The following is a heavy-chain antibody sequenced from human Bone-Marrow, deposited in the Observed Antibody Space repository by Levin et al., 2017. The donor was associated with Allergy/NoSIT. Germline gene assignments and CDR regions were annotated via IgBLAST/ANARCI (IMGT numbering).Heavy chain of an antibody. CDR2: ISYDGGNI. V-gene: IGHV3-30*18. CDR3: AKELRCVSTSCSSYFYYGMDV. CDR1: RFSFRTSG. J-gene: IGHJ6*02. Sequence: LSLPCAASRFSFRTSGMHWVRQAPGKGLEWVAVISYDGGNIYYADSVKGRFAISRDNSINTLYLQMSSLRAEDTAVYYCAKELRCVSTSCSSYFYYGMDVWGQGTTVTVSS. D-gene: IGHD2-2*01.